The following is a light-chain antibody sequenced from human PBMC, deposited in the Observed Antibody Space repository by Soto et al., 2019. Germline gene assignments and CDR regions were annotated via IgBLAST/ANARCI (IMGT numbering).Light chain of an antibody. V-gene: IGLV2-8*01. CDR1: SSDFGGYNY. Sequence: QSALTQPPSASGSPGQSVTISCTGTSSDFGGYNYVSWYQQHPGKAPKLVIYEATKRPSGVPDRFSGSKSGNTASLTVSGLQAEDEADYYCSSYVGSMVFGGGTKLTVL. J-gene: IGLJ2*01. CDR2: EAT. CDR3: SSYVGSMV.